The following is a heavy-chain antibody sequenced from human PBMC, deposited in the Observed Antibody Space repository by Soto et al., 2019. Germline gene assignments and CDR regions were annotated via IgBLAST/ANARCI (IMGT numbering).Heavy chain of an antibody. CDR1: GYTFTGYA. D-gene: IGHD6-13*01. CDR2: IVVGSGNT. J-gene: IGHJ4*02. CDR3: AADSSYSSSWYFDY. Sequence: SVKVSCKASGYTFTGYAMHWVRQARGQSLEWIGWIVVGSGNTKYAQKFQERVTITRDMSTSTAYMELSSLRSEDTAVYYCAADSSYSSSWYFDYWGQGTLVTVSS. V-gene: IGHV1-58*02.